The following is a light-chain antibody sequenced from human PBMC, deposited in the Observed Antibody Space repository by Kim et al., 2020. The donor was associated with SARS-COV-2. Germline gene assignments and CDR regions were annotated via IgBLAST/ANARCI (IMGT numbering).Light chain of an antibody. V-gene: IGKV1-5*01. CDR3: QQYNSYSYT. CDR1: QSISSW. CDR2: DAY. Sequence: SACVGERVTNTCRDSQSISSWMSWYQQKTGKAPKRLIYDAYSLESGVPSRFSGSGSGTEFTLTRSSLQPDDFATYYCQQYNSYSYTFGQGTKLE. J-gene: IGKJ2*01.